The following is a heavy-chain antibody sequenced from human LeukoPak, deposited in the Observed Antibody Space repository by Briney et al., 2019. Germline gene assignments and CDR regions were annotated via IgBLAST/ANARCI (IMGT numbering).Heavy chain of an antibody. V-gene: IGHV3-30*03. CDR2: ISDDGSIK. D-gene: IGHD3-9*01. Sequence: GRSLRLSCAASGFTFNIFDMHWVRQAPGKGLEWVAVISDDGSIKYYADSVKGRFTISRDNSKNTLYLQMSGLRAEDTAVYYCHGLFCWGQGTLVAVSS. CDR3: HGLFC. J-gene: IGHJ4*02. CDR1: GFTFNIFD.